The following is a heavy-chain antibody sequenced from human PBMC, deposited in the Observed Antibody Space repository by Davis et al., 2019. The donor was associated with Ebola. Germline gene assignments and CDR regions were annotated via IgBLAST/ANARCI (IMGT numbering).Heavy chain of an antibody. J-gene: IGHJ3*02. V-gene: IGHV3-48*02. D-gene: IGHD1-26*01. CDR3: ARDKWELLRGAFDI. Sequence: GESLKISCAASGFTFSSYSMNWVRQAPGKGLEWVSYISSSSSTIYYADSVKGRFTISRDNAKNSLYLQMNSLRDEDTAVYYCARDKWELLRGAFDIWGQGTMVTVSS. CDR1: GFTFSSYS. CDR2: ISSSSSTI.